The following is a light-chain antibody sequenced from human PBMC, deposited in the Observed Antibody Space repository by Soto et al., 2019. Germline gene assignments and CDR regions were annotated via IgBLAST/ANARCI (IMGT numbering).Light chain of an antibody. CDR1: SSDVGGSKY. CDR2: DVT. CDR3: SSHTSSGTWV. J-gene: IGLJ3*02. Sequence: QSALTQPASVSGSPGQSITVSCTGTSSDVGGSKYVSWYQQYPGKAPKVMIYDVTNRPSGISVRFSGSKSGNTASLTISGLQAEDEADYYCSSHTSSGTWVFGGGTQLTVL. V-gene: IGLV2-14*03.